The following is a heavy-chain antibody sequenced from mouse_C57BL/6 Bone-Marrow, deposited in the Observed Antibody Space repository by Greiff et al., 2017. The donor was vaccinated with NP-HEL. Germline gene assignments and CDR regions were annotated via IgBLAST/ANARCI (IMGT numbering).Heavy chain of an antibody. J-gene: IGHJ1*03. D-gene: IGHD1-1*01. CDR2: IDPSDSYT. V-gene: IGHV1-50*01. Sequence: QVQLQQPGAELVKPGASVKLSCKASGYTFTSYWMQWVKQRPGQGLEWIGEIDPSDSYTNYNQKFKGKATLTVDTSSSTAYIQLSSLTSEDSAVYYCASITTVVDWYFDVWGTGTTVTVSS. CDR3: ASITTVVDWYFDV. CDR1: GYTFTSYW.